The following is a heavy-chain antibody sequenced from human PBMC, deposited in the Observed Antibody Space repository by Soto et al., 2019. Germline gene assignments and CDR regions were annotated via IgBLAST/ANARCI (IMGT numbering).Heavy chain of an antibody. CDR3: TTVVSGWWGRDY. CDR1: CFTFSNAW. Sequence: GGALRLSCAASCFTFSNAWMNWVRQAPGKGLEWVGRIKSKTDGGTTDYAAPVKGRFTISRDDSKNTLYLQMNSLKTEDTAVYYCTTVVSGWWGRDYWGQGTLVTVSS. D-gene: IGHD6-13*01. V-gene: IGHV3-15*07. CDR2: IKSKTDGGTT. J-gene: IGHJ4*02.